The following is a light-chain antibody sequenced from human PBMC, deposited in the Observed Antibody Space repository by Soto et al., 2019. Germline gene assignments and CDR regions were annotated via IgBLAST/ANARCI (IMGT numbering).Light chain of an antibody. CDR3: VSFAGGTYV. Sequence: HSALAQPPAASGAPGQSVTISCTGTSSAVGAYIFVSWYQQHPGKAPKLLIYDFNRRPPGVPDRFFGSKSGNTASLTVSGLQAEDEADYYCVSFAGGTYVFGTGTKVTVL. V-gene: IGLV2-8*01. J-gene: IGLJ1*01. CDR2: DFN. CDR1: SSAVGAYIF.